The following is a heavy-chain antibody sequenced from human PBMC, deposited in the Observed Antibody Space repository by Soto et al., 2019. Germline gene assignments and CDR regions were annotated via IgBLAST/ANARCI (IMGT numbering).Heavy chain of an antibody. Sequence: ASVKVSCKASGYTFTGYAMHWVRQAPGQRLEWMGWINAGNGNTKYSQKFQGRVTITRDTSASTAYMELSSLRSEDTAVYYCARAVAVPADFDDWGQGTLVPVSS. V-gene: IGHV1-3*01. J-gene: IGHJ4*02. CDR2: INAGNGNT. D-gene: IGHD5-12*01. CDR3: ARAVAVPADFDD. CDR1: GYTFTGYA.